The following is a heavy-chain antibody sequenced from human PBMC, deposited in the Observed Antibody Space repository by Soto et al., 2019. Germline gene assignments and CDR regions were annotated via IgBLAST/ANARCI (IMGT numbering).Heavy chain of an antibody. CDR3: ARGTVVTHFDY. CDR1: GYTFTSYA. V-gene: IGHV1-3*05. CDR2: INAGNGNT. D-gene: IGHD2-15*01. J-gene: IGHJ4*02. Sequence: QVQLVQSGAEEKKPGASVKVSCKASGYTFTSYAMHWVRQAPGQRLEWMGWINAGNGNTKYSQKFQGRVTITRATSASTAYMELSSLRSEDTAVYYCARGTVVTHFDYWGQGTLVTVSS.